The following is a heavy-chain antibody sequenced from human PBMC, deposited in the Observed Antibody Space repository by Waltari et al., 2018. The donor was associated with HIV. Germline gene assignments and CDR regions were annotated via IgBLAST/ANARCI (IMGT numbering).Heavy chain of an antibody. V-gene: IGHV3-48*01. D-gene: IGHD3-9*01. J-gene: IGHJ6*02. CDR1: GFTFSSYS. Sequence: EVQLVESGGGLVQPGGSLRLSCVASGFTFSSYSMNWVRQAPGKGLEWVSYISSSSSTIYYADSVKGRFTISRDNAKNSLYLQMNSLRAEDTAVYYCARDRDILTGYQGYYGMDVWGQGTTVTVSS. CDR3: ARDRDILTGYQGYYGMDV. CDR2: ISSSSSTI.